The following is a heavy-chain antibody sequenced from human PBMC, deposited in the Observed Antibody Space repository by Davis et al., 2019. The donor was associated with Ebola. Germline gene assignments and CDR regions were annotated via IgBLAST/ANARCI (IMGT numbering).Heavy chain of an antibody. V-gene: IGHV1-8*01. J-gene: IGHJ4*02. D-gene: IGHD1-26*01. CDR3: ARDSSGVVGANDFDY. CDR1: GYTFTSYD. Sequence: ASVKVSCKASGYTFTSYDINWVRQATGQGLEWVGWMNPNSGNTGYAQKFQGRVTMTRNASINTAYMELSSLRSEDTAVYFCARDSSGVVGANDFDYWGQGSLVTVSS. CDR2: MNPNSGNT.